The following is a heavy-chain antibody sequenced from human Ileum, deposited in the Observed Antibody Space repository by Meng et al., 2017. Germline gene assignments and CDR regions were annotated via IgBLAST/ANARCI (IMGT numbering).Heavy chain of an antibody. CDR3: AKDSPGKLAPTYF. CDR2: IYQSGIT. Sequence: GPLQEAVPGLVNLSGALYRTEHVLGCAGRCKNWWGWVREPPGKGLDWIGEIYQSGITHDNPSLMRRVTLSVDNCENQVSLKLSSVTATKTAVYYCAKDSPGKLAPTYFWGQGTLVTVSS. V-gene: IGHV4-4*02. CDR1: GCAGRCKNW. J-gene: IGHJ4*02.